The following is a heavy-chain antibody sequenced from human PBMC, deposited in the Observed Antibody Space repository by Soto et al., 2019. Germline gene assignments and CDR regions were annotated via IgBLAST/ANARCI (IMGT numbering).Heavy chain of an antibody. D-gene: IGHD1-1*01. CDR3: ARHGKVSSKTNYFDS. J-gene: IGHJ4*02. CDR2: IYPDDSDT. Sequence: GESLKISCKGSGYIFTSYWIAWVRQMPGEGLESMGIIYPDDSDTRYSPSFQGQVTISVDKSISTAYLQWTSLRASDTAIYYCARHGKVSSKTNYFDSWGQGALVTVSS. CDR1: GYIFTSYW. V-gene: IGHV5-51*01.